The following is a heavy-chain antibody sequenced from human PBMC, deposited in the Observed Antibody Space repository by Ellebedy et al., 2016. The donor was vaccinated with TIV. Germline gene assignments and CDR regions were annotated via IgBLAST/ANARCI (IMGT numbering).Heavy chain of an antibody. CDR1: SGSFSGYF. D-gene: IGHD1-26*01. CDR2: VTHSGGT. V-gene: IGHV4-34*01. J-gene: IGHJ5*02. Sequence: SETLSLXXAVYSGSFSGYFWTWIRQSPGKGLEWFGEVTHSGGTNYNPSLQSRVIISLDTSKGQFSLQLSSVTAADTAVYYCARGIPQAWELLATWGQGTLVTVSS. CDR3: ARGIPQAWELLAT.